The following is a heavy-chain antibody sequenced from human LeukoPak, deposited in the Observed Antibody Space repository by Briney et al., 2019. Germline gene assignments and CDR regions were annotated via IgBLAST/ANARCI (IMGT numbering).Heavy chain of an antibody. CDR1: GFTFSIYW. J-gene: IGHJ4*02. Sequence: GGSLRLSCAASGFTFSIYWMTWVRQAPGKGLEWVAHINQDGSQKYYVDSVKGRFTISRDNARNSLYLQMNSLTAEDTAVYYCAKGSFFDYWGQGTLVTVSS. CDR3: AKGSFFDY. V-gene: IGHV3-7*01. CDR2: INQDGSQK.